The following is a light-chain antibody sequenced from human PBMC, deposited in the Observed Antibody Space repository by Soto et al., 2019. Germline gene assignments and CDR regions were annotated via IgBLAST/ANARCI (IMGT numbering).Light chain of an antibody. CDR1: QNIISN. CDR3: QQYANSPPT. CDR2: GAS. Sequence: EIVMPQSPATLSVSPGERATLSCRANQNIISNLAWYQQKPGQAPRLLIYGASTRATGIPDRFSGSGSGTDFTLTISRLEPEDFAVYYCQQYANSPPTFGQGTRLEIK. V-gene: IGKV3D-15*01. J-gene: IGKJ5*01.